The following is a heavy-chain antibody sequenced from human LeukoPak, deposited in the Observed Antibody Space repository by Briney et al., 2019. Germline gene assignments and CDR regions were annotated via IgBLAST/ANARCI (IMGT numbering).Heavy chain of an antibody. Sequence: KPSETLSLTCTVSGLSISAYSWSWIRQPPGKGLEWIGYIYNSVTTNYNPSLTSRVTISVDTSKNQLSLKLSSATAADTAVYYCARGARSSDYWGQGTLVTVSS. V-gene: IGHV4-59*13. D-gene: IGHD3-10*01. CDR3: ARGARSSDY. CDR2: IYNSVTT. J-gene: IGHJ4*02. CDR1: GLSISAYS.